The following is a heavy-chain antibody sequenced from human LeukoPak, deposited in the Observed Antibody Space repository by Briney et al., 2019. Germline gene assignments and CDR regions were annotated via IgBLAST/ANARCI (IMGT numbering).Heavy chain of an antibody. CDR3: ARAAYSSSWATYHFDY. J-gene: IGHJ4*02. D-gene: IGHD6-13*01. Sequence: PSETLSLTCTVSGGSISSYYWSWSRQPAGKGREWIGRVYTSGSTNYNPSLTSRVTMSVDTSKNQFSLKLSSVTAADTAVYYCARAAYSSSWATYHFDYWGQGTLVTVSS. CDR1: GGSISSYY. V-gene: IGHV4-4*07. CDR2: VYTSGST.